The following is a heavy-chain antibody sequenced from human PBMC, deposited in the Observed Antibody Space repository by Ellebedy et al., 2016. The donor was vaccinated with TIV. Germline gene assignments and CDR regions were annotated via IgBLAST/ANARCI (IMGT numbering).Heavy chain of an antibody. V-gene: IGHV3-15*01. CDR3: TTDPRD. CDR1: GSNFKNVW. Sequence: GGSLRLSXTDSGSNFKNVWMSWVRQAPGKGLEWVARIKSKKDGGTIDYAETVKGRFTISRDDSKSTVYLQMNSLKTEDTAVYYCTTDPRDWGQGTLVTVSS. CDR2: IKSKKDGGTI. J-gene: IGHJ4*02.